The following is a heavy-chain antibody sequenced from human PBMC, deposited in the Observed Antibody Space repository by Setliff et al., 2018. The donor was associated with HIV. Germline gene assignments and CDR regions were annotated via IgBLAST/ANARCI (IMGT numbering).Heavy chain of an antibody. Sequence: SETLSLTCSVSGGSVIKDNFYWGWIRQAPAKGLEWIATLYDTGRTYYNPPLKSRVSIFVDTTKNEFSLNLRSVTAADTAVYYCARHVSGSYHSPFQHWGQGALVTVSS. D-gene: IGHD1-26*01. V-gene: IGHV4-39*01. CDR3: ARHVSGSYHSPFQH. CDR2: LYDTGRT. J-gene: IGHJ1*01. CDR1: GGSVIKDNFY.